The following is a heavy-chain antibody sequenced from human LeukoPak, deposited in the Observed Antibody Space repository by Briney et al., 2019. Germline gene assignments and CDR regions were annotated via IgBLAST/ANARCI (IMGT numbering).Heavy chain of an antibody. CDR3: ARGGYSSSWSPFDY. D-gene: IGHD6-13*01. J-gene: IGHJ4*02. Sequence: SETLSLTXTVSGGSISSYYWGWIRQPPGKGLEWIGYIYYSGSTNYNPSLKSRVTISVDTSKNQFSLKLSSVTAADTAVYYCARGGYSSSWSPFDYWGQGTLVTVSS. CDR1: GGSISSYY. CDR2: IYYSGST. V-gene: IGHV4-59*01.